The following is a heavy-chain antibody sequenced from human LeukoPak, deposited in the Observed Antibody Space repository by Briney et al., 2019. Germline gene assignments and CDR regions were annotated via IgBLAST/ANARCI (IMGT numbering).Heavy chain of an antibody. CDR1: GGSISSYY. CDR2: IYYSGST. J-gene: IGHJ4*02. D-gene: IGHD3-10*01. CDR3: ARRQVGGYLFDY. Sequence: SETLSLTCTVSGGSISSYYWSRIRQPPGKGLEWIGYIYYSGSTNYNPPLKSRVTISVDTSKNQFSLKLSSVTAADTAVYYCARRQVGGYLFDYWGQGTLVTVSS. V-gene: IGHV4-59*01.